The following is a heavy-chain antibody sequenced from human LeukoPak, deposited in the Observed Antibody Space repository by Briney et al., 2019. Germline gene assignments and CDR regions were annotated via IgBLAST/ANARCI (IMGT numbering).Heavy chain of an antibody. D-gene: IGHD2-15*01. J-gene: IGHJ4*02. CDR2: IYPGDSDT. CDR3: ARPRDIKNGHFAY. V-gene: IGHV5-51*01. CDR1: GYSFTSYW. Sequence: GESLKISCTGSGYSFTSYWIGWARQMPGKGLEWMGIIYPGDSDTRYSPSFQGQVTISADKSISTAYLQWSSLKASDTAMYYCARPRDIKNGHFAYWGQGTLVTVSS.